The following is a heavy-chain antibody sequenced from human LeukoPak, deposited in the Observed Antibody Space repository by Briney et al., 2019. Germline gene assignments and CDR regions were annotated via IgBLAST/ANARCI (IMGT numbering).Heavy chain of an antibody. V-gene: IGHV4-4*07. D-gene: IGHD1-14*01. Sequence: SETLSLTCTVSGGSISSYYCSWIRQPAGKGLEWIGRIYTSGSTNYNPSLKSRVTMSVDTSKNQFSLKLSSVTAADTAVYYCAREPLSYPHTGLFDPWGQGTLVTVSS. CDR3: AREPLSYPHTGLFDP. CDR1: GGSISSYY. CDR2: IYTSGST. J-gene: IGHJ5*02.